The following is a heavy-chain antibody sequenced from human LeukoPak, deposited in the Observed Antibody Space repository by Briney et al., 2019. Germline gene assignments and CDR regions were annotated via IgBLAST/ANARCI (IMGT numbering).Heavy chain of an antibody. CDR2: INPNSGGT. V-gene: IGHV1-2*02. D-gene: IGHD7-27*01. CDR3: ARGSNWGAAYYYYYGMDV. Sequence: ASVKVSCKASGYTFTGYYMHWVRQAPGQGLEWMGWINPNSGGTNYAQKFQGRVTMTRDTSISTAYVELSRLRSDDTAVYYCARGSNWGAAYYYYYGMDVWGQGTTVTVSS. CDR1: GYTFTGYY. J-gene: IGHJ6*02.